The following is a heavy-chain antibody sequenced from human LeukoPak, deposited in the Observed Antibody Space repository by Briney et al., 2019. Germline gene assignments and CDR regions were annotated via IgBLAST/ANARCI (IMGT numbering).Heavy chain of an antibody. CDR2: IRYDGSNK. CDR1: GFTFSCYW. J-gene: IGHJ6*03. D-gene: IGHD2-21*01. Sequence: GGSLRPSRAASGFTFSCYWMHWVRQAPGKGLEWVTFIRYDGSNKYYEDSVKGRFAISRDNSKNTLYLQMNSLRAEDAAVYFCVTARGERRPHYYMDVWGKGIEVTVSS. V-gene: IGHV3-30*02. CDR3: VTARGERRPHYYMDV.